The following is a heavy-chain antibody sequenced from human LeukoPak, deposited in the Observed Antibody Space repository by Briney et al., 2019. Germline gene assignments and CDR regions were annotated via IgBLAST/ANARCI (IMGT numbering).Heavy chain of an antibody. D-gene: IGHD6-13*01. Sequence: GGSLRLSCAASGFTFSSYAMSWVRQAPGKGLEWVSAISGSGGSTYYADSVKGRFTISRDNSKNTLYLQMNSLRAQDTAVYYCAKYDSSSWYYFDYWGQGTLVTVSS. CDR2: ISGSGGST. CDR3: AKYDSSSWYYFDY. J-gene: IGHJ4*02. CDR1: GFTFSSYA. V-gene: IGHV3-23*01.